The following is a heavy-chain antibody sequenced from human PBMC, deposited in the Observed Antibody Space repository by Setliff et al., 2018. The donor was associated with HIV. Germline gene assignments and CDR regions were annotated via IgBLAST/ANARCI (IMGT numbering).Heavy chain of an antibody. CDR1: GYSFTSYW. J-gene: IGHJ3*02. D-gene: IGHD6-13*01. Sequence: PGESLKISCKGSGYSFTSYWIAWVRQMPGKGLEWMGIIYPGDSHTRYSPSFQGHVTISVDRSITTAYLQWSTLKASDTAIYYCARHRHTAAGTLDAFDIWGQGTVVTVSS. CDR2: IYPGDSHT. CDR3: ARHRHTAAGTLDAFDI. V-gene: IGHV5-51*01.